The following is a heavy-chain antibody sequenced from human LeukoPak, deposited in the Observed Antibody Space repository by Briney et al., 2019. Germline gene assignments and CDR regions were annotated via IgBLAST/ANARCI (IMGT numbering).Heavy chain of an antibody. D-gene: IGHD2-2*01. CDR2: KYFSGSA. CDR1: RLSVSNGRYY. Sequence: PSQTLSLTCNVSRLSVSNGRYYWTWIRQRPGKGLEWIGYKYFSGSAKYNPSLKSRLTISIDSSRNQFSLQLSSVTAADTATYYCATPYCSTISCLDVFNMWGQGTRVTVPS. J-gene: IGHJ3*02. CDR3: ATPYCSTISCLDVFNM. V-gene: IGHV4-31*03.